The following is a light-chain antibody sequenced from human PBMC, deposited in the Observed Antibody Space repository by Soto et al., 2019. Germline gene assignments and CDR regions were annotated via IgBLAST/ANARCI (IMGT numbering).Light chain of an antibody. CDR3: QKYTNWPQT. CDR2: YAS. J-gene: IGKJ1*01. Sequence: EIVLTQSPATLSVSPGKRATLSCRASQSVTTNLAWYQQKPGQAPRLLIFYASTRATGIPARFSGSGSGTEFTLTISSLQSEDFAVYYCQKYTNWPQTFGQGTKVEIK. CDR1: QSVTTN. V-gene: IGKV3-15*01.